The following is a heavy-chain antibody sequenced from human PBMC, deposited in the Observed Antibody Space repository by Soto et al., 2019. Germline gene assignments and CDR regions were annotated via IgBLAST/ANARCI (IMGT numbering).Heavy chain of an antibody. CDR1: GGSITSSTYY. D-gene: IGHD3-22*01. CDR2: IYYSGSI. Sequence: SETLSLTCTVSGGSITSSTYYWGWIRQPPGKGLEWIASIYYSGSIYNNPSLKRRVTMSVDTSKNQFSLKLSSVTAADTAVYYCARLLHDSRGYYYFDYWGQGTPVTVS. CDR3: ARLLHDSRGYYYFDY. J-gene: IGHJ4*02. V-gene: IGHV4-39*01.